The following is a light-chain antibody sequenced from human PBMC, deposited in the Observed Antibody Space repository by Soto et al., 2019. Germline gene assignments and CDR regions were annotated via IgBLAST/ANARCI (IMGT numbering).Light chain of an antibody. J-gene: IGKJ2*01. CDR2: DAS. CDR1: QDITNY. CDR3: QQYDDLPHT. Sequence: DIQMTQSPSSLSASVGDRVTITCQASQDITNYLNWYQQKPGKAPKLLIYDASNLETGVPSRFSGGGSGTDFTFTISSLQPEDIATYYCQQYDDLPHTFGQWTRLEIK. V-gene: IGKV1-33*01.